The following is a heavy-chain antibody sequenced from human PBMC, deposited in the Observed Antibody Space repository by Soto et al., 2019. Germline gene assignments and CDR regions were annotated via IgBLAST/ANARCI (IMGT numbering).Heavy chain of an antibody. V-gene: IGHV4-30-4*01. D-gene: IGHD3-3*01. CDR2: IDYSGST. CDR3: ARTYYDFWSGYPPSGAIDY. CDR1: GGSISSGDSY. J-gene: IGHJ4*02. Sequence: SETLSLTCTVSGGSISSGDSYWSWIRQPPGKGLEWIGYIDYSGSTYYNPSLKSRVTISVDTSKNQFSLKLSSVTAADTAVYYCARTYYDFWSGYPPSGAIDYWGQGTLVTVSS.